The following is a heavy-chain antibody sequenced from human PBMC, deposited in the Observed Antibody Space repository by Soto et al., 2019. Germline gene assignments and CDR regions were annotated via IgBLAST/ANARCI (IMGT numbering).Heavy chain of an antibody. J-gene: IGHJ6*02. CDR2: ISYDGSNK. CDR1: GFTFSSYA. CDR3: ARSIPVPAAILDYYYGMDV. D-gene: IGHD2-2*02. V-gene: IGHV3-30-3*01. Sequence: SCAASGFTFSSYAMHWVRQAPGKGLEWVAVISYDGSNKYYADSVKGRFTISRDNSKNTLYLQMNSLRAEDTAVYYCARSIPVPAAILDYYYGMDVWGQGTTVTVSS.